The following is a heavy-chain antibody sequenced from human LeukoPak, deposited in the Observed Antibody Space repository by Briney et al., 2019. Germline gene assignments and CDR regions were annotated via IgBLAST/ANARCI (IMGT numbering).Heavy chain of an antibody. CDR2: INFDGSTT. J-gene: IGHJ6*02. CDR3: ARAEYYYDSSGYSPGYYGMDV. CDR1: GFTFRSYW. D-gene: IGHD3-22*01. V-gene: IGHV3-74*01. Sequence: GGSLRLSCAASGFTFRSYWMHWVRQAPGKGLVWVSRINFDGSTTNYADSVKGRFTISRDNAKNTLYLQMNSLRAEDTAVYYCARAEYYYDSSGYSPGYYGMDVWGQGTTVTVSS.